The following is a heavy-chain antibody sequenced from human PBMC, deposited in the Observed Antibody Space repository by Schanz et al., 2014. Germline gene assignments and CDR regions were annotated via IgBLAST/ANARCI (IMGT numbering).Heavy chain of an antibody. V-gene: IGHV3-48*01. D-gene: IGHD4-17*01. CDR1: GFAFSSYS. Sequence: EVHLVESGGGLIQPGGSLRLSCTASGFAFSSYSMNWVRQAPGKGLEWVSYISSSGTTIYYADSVKGRFTISRDNAKNSLFLQMNSLRVEDTAVYYCARDGDRFYHNYYMDVWGKGTTVTVSS. CDR2: ISSSGTTI. CDR3: ARDGDRFYHNYYMDV. J-gene: IGHJ6*03.